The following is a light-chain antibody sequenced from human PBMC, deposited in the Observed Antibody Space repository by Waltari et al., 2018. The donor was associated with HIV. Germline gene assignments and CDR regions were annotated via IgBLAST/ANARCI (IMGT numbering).Light chain of an antibody. CDR1: SSDVGGYNY. CDR2: NVS. Sequence: QSALTQSASVSGSPGQSIAISCNGTSSDVGGYNYVSWYQQHPGKAPKLVIYNVSNRPSGVSNRFSGSKSGNTASLAISGLQAEYEAEYYCSSYTSSNTVIFCGGTRVTVL. J-gene: IGLJ2*01. V-gene: IGLV2-14*01. CDR3: SSYTSSNTVI.